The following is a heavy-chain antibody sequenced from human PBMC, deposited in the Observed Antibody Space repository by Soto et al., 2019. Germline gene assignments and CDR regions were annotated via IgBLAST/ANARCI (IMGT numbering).Heavy chain of an antibody. CDR1: GYTFTSYG. V-gene: IGHV1-18*01. J-gene: IGHJ6*02. CDR3: ARVPGTINYYYYGMYV. CDR2: ISAYNGNT. D-gene: IGHD1-1*01. Sequence: ASVKVSCKASGYTFTSYGIRWVRQAPGQGLEWMGWISAYNGNTNYAQKLQGRVTMTTDTSTSTAYMELRSLRSDDTAVYYCARVPGTINYYYYGMYVWGQGTTVTVSS.